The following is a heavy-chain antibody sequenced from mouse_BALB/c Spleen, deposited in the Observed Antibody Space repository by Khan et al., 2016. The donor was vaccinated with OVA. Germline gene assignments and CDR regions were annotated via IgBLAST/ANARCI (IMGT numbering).Heavy chain of an antibody. CDR1: GYIFTNYW. J-gene: IGHJ2*01. CDR3: AREEALYYFDY. D-gene: IGHD3-2*02. CDR2: IYPGTDNS. Sequence: QVQLQQSGAELVRPGASVKLSCKTSGYIFTNYWIHWVKQRSGQGLEWIARIYPGTDNSYYNEKLKDRATLTADKSSSTVYMQLSSLKSEDSAVYFGAREEALYYFDYRGQGTTLTVSA. V-gene: IGHV1-76*01.